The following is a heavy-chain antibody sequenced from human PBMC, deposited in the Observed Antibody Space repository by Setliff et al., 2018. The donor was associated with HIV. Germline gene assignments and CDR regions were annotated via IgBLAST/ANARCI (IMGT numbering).Heavy chain of an antibody. Sequence: GGSLRLSCAASGFAFDNYCMTWVRQAPGKGLEWVSAIGGSTGSTYYADSVKGRFTISTDNSKNTLYLQMNSLRAEDTAVYYCARSRAAGFDYWGQGTLVTVSS. D-gene: IGHD6-13*01. V-gene: IGHV3-23*01. CDR1: GFAFDNYC. CDR2: IGGSTGST. CDR3: ARSRAAGFDY. J-gene: IGHJ4*02.